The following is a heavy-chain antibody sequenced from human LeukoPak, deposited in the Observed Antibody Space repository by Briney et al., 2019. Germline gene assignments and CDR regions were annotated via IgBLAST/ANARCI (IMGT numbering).Heavy chain of an antibody. Sequence: SETLSLTCTVSGGSISSYYWSWIRQPPGKGLEWIGYIYDSGSTNYNPSLKSRVTTSVDTSKNQFSLKLSSVTAADTAVYYCASQTPPYGMDVWSQGTTVTVSS. CDR3: ASQTPPYGMDV. CDR1: GGSISSYY. CDR2: IYDSGST. J-gene: IGHJ6*02. V-gene: IGHV4-59*01.